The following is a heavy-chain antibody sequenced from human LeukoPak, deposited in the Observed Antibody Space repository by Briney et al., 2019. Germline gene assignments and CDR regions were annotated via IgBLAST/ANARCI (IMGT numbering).Heavy chain of an antibody. J-gene: IGHJ5*02. Sequence: ASVKVSCKGSDYTFTSYGISWVRQAPGQGLEWMGWISAYNGNTNYAQKLQGRVTMTTDTSTSTAYMELRSLRSDDTAVYYCARDLAGSAYNWFDPWGQGTLVTVSS. CDR2: ISAYNGNT. V-gene: IGHV1-18*01. CDR3: ARDLAGSAYNWFDP. CDR1: DYTFTSYG. D-gene: IGHD3-10*01.